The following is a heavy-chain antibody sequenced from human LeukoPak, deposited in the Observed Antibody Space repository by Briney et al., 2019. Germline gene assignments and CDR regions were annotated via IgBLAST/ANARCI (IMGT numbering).Heavy chain of an antibody. CDR1: GYTFTGYY. D-gene: IGHD6-19*01. J-gene: IGHJ3*02. CDR3: ARDQWYGSGWYNEMDAFDI. V-gene: IGHV1-2*02. CDR2: INPNSGGT. Sequence: ASVKVSCKASGYTFTGYYMHWVRQAPGQGLEWMGWINPNSGGTNYAQKFQGRVTMTRDTSISTAYMELSRLRSDDTAVYYCARDQWYGSGWYNEMDAFDIWGQGTMVTVSS.